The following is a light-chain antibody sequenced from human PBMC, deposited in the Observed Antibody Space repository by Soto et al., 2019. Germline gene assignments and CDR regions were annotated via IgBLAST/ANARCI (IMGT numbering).Light chain of an antibody. V-gene: IGLV2-8*01. CDR2: EVS. Sequence: QSVLTQPASVSGSPGQSITISCTGTSSDVGGYNYVSWYQQHPGKAPKVMIYEVSKRPSGVPDRFSGSKSGNTASLTVSGLQAEDEADYYCSSYAGSNNVLFGGGTKVTVL. J-gene: IGLJ3*02. CDR3: SSYAGSNNVL. CDR1: SSDVGGYNY.